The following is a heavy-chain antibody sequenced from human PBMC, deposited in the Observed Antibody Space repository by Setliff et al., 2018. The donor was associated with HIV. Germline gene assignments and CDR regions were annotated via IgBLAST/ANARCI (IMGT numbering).Heavy chain of an antibody. V-gene: IGHV4-39*07. D-gene: IGHD2-15*01. CDR3: ARGHAVVAYWYFDL. Sequence: SETLSLTCTVSGGSISSSSYYWGWIRQPPGKGLEWIGSIYYSGSTYYNPSLKSRVTISVDTSKNKFSLKLRSVTAADTAVYYCARGHAVVAYWYFDLWGRGTLVTVSS. CDR2: IYYSGST. J-gene: IGHJ2*01. CDR1: GGSISSSSYY.